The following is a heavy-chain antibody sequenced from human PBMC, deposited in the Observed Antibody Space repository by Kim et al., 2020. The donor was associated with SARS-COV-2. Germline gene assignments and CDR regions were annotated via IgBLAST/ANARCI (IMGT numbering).Heavy chain of an antibody. J-gene: IGHJ5*02. V-gene: IGHV3-73*01. CDR2: IRSKANSYAT. Sequence: GGSLRLSCAASGFTFSGSAMHWVRQASGKGLEWVGRIRSKANSYATAYAASVKGRFTISRDDSKNTAYLQMNSLKTEDTAVYYCTRVSVRPGDPWGQGTLVTVSS. CDR1: GFTFSGSA. CDR3: TRVSVRPGDP. D-gene: IGHD3-10*01.